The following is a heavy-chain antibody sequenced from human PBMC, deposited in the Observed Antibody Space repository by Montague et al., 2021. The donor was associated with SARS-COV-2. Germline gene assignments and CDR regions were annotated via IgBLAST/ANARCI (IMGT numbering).Heavy chain of an antibody. CDR2: ISYDGSNK. V-gene: IGHV3-30*18. CDR3: AKDLYDYVWGSYRSTGTCNDY. Sequence: SLRLYCAASGFTFSSYGMHWVRQAPGKGLQWVAVISYDGSNKYYADSVKGRFTISRDNSKNTLYLQMNSLRAEGTAVYYCAKDLYDYVWGSYRSTGTCNDYWGEETLVSVSS. J-gene: IGHJ4*02. CDR1: GFTFSSYG. D-gene: IGHD3-16*02.